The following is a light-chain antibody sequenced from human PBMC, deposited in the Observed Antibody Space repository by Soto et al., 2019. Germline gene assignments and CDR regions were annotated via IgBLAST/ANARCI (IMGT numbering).Light chain of an antibody. Sequence: DIQMTQSPSTLSASVGDRVTITCRASQSISAWLAWYQQKPGKAPNLLIYDVSTLDSGVPSRFSGSASGTEFTLTISSLESDDFATYYCQQTFGTPRTFGQGTKVDI. J-gene: IGKJ1*01. CDR1: QSISAW. CDR2: DVS. CDR3: QQTFGTPRT. V-gene: IGKV1-5*01.